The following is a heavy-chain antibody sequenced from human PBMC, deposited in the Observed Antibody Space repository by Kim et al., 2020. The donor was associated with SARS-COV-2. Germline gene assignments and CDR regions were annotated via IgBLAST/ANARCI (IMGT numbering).Heavy chain of an antibody. J-gene: IGHJ4*02. CDR3: ASASVHGYSYGNDY. Sequence: SETLSLTCAVYGGSFSGYYWSWIRQPPGKGLEWIGEINHSGSTNYNPSLKSRVTISVDTSKNQFSLKLSSVTAADTAVYYCASASVHGYSYGNDYWGQGTLVTVSS. CDR1: GGSFSGYY. V-gene: IGHV4-34*01. CDR2: INHSGST. D-gene: IGHD5-18*01.